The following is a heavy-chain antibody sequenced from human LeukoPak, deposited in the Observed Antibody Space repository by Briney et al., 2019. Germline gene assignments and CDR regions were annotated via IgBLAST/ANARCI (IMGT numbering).Heavy chain of an antibody. Sequence: GGSLRLSCAASGFTFSSYSMNWVRQAPGKGLEWVSYISSSSSTIYYVDSVKGRFTISRDNAKNSLYLQMNSLRAEDTAVYYCAREVSQYSNYVGSFDYWGQGTLVTVSS. V-gene: IGHV3-48*01. CDR2: ISSSSSTI. J-gene: IGHJ4*02. CDR3: AREVSQYSNYVGSFDY. CDR1: GFTFSSYS. D-gene: IGHD4-11*01.